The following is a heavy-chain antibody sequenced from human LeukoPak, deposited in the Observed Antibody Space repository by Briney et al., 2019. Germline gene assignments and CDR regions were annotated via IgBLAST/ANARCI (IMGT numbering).Heavy chain of an antibody. CDR1: GFTFSSYA. V-gene: IGHV3-23*01. Sequence: PGGSLRLSCAASGFTFSSYAMSWVRQAPGKGLEWVSAISGSGGSTYYADSVKGRFTISRDNSKNTLYLQMNSLRAEDTAAYYCARNPGATIDYWGQGTLVTVSS. CDR3: ARNPGATIDY. J-gene: IGHJ4*02. CDR2: ISGSGGST. D-gene: IGHD5-12*01.